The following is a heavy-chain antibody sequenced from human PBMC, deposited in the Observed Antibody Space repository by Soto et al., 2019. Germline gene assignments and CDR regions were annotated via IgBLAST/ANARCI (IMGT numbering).Heavy chain of an antibody. Sequence: PSQTLSLTCAISGDSVSSNSAAWNWIRQSPSRGLEWLGRTSYRSKWYNDYAVSVKSRITINPDTSKNQFSLQLNSVTPEDTAVYFCARTLSSSAENWFDPWGQGTLVTVSS. D-gene: IGHD6-6*01. CDR1: GDSVSSNSAA. CDR3: ARTLSSSAENWFDP. J-gene: IGHJ5*02. V-gene: IGHV6-1*01. CDR2: TSYRSKWYN.